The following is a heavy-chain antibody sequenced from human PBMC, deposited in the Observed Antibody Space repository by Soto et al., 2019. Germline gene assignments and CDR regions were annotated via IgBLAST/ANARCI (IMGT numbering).Heavy chain of an antibody. Sequence: SETLSLTCTVSGGSISYYYWSWIRQSPGKALEWIGYIYYSGTTDYNPSLKSRVTMSVDTSKNQFSLKLTSVTPADTAVYYCAGHSVRTYFYYYVDVWGKGTTVTVSS. CDR2: IYYSGTT. J-gene: IGHJ6*03. CDR3: AGHSVRTYFYYYVDV. D-gene: IGHD2-15*01. V-gene: IGHV4-59*01. CDR1: GGSISYYY.